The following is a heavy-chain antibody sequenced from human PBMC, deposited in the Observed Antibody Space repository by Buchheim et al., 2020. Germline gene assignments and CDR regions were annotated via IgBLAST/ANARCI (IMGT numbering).Heavy chain of an antibody. J-gene: IGHJ4*02. V-gene: IGHV1-2*02. D-gene: IGHD3-22*01. CDR2: INPNSGGT. CDR3: ARVLYYYDSSGYQDWDY. Sequence: QVQLVQSGAEVKRPGASVKVSCKASGYTFTGYYMHWVRQAPGQGLEWMGWINPNSGGTNYAQKFQGRVTMTRDTSISTAYMELSRLRSDDTAVYYCARVLYYYDSSGYQDWDYWGQGTL. CDR1: GYTFTGYY.